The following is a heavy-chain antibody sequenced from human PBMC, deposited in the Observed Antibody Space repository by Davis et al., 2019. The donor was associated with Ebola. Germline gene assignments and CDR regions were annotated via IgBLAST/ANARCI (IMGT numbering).Heavy chain of an antibody. D-gene: IGHD3-3*01. CDR3: ARTRTDFWSGYSPITYYYYYGMDV. CDR2: IWYDGSNK. Sequence: GGSLRLSCAASGFTFSSYGMHWVRQAPGKGLEWVAVIWYDGSNKYYADSVKGRFTISRDNSKNTLYLQMNSLRAEDTAVYYCARTRTDFWSGYSPITYYYYYGMDVWGQGTTVTVSS. CDR1: GFTFSSYG. J-gene: IGHJ6*02. V-gene: IGHV3-33*01.